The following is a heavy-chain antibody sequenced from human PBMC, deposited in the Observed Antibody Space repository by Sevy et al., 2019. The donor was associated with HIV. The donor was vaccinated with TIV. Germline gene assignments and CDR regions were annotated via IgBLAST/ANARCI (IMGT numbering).Heavy chain of an antibody. Sequence: GGSLRLSCAASGFTFSSYSMNWVRQAPGKGLEWVSSISSSSSYIYYADSVKGRFTISRDNAKNSLYLQMNSLRAEDTDVYYCARDALPYYYDSSGYYRNGMDVWGQGTTVTVSS. CDR2: ISSSSSYI. CDR3: ARDALPYYYDSSGYYRNGMDV. J-gene: IGHJ6*02. D-gene: IGHD3-22*01. CDR1: GFTFSSYS. V-gene: IGHV3-21*04.